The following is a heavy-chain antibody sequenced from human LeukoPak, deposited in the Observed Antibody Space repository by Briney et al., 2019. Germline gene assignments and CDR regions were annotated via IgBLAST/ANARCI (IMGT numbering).Heavy chain of an antibody. CDR1: GFTFSTYD. Sequence: PGGSLRLSCAASGFTFSTYDMTWVRQAPGQGLEWVSSISSGGDRTYHADSVKGRFSISRDNSKNTLYLQMNSLRAEDTAVYYCAKVRPYWYFDLWGRGTLSLSPQ. V-gene: IGHV3-23*01. J-gene: IGHJ2*01. CDR3: AKVRPYWYFDL. CDR2: ISSGGDRT.